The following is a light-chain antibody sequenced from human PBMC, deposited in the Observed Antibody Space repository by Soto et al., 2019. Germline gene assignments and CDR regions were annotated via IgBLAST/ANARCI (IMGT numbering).Light chain of an antibody. CDR2: DNN. V-gene: IGLV1-51*01. Sequence: QSVLTQPPSVSAAPGQKVTISCSGSSSNIGNNYVSWYQQLPGTAPKLLIYDNNKRPSGIPDRFSGSKSGTSATLGITGLQTGDEADYYCGTWDSSLSAAQGVFGGGTQLTVL. J-gene: IGLJ2*01. CDR3: GTWDSSLSAAQGV. CDR1: SSNIGNNY.